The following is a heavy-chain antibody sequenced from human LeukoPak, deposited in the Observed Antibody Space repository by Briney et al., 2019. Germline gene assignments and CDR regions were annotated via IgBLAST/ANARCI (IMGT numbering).Heavy chain of an antibody. J-gene: IGHJ4*02. CDR2: IDPSDSYT. V-gene: IGHV5-10-1*01. Sequence: GLEWMGRIDPSDSYTNYSPSFQGHVTISADKSISTAYLHWSSLKASDTAKYYCTRGVPKDYWGQGTLVTVSS. CDR3: TRGVPKDY. D-gene: IGHD2-2*01.